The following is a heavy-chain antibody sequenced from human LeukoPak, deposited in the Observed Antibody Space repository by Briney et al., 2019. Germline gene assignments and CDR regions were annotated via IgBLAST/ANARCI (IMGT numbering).Heavy chain of an antibody. Sequence: GGSLRLSCAASGFTFSSYAMSWVRQAPGKGLEWVSVISGSGTNTYYADSVKGRFTISRDNSKNTLYLQMNSLRAEDTAVYYCATYRQVLLPFESWGQGTLVTVSS. CDR1: GFTFSSYA. V-gene: IGHV3-23*01. CDR2: ISGSGTNT. D-gene: IGHD2-8*02. CDR3: ATYRQVLLPFES. J-gene: IGHJ4*02.